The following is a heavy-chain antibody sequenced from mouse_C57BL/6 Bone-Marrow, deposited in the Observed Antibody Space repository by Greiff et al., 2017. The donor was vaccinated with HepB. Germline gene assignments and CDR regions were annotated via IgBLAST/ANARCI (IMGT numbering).Heavy chain of an antibody. Sequence: QVQLQQSGPGLVQPSQSLSITCTVSGFSLTSYGVHWVRQSPGKGLEWLGVIWRGGSTDYNAAFMSRLSITKDNSKSQVFFKMNSLQADDTAIYYCANIVTTRYYAMDYWGQGTSVTVSS. CDR3: ANIVTTRYYAMDY. J-gene: IGHJ4*01. CDR1: GFSLTSYG. CDR2: IWRGGST. V-gene: IGHV2-5*01. D-gene: IGHD2-5*01.